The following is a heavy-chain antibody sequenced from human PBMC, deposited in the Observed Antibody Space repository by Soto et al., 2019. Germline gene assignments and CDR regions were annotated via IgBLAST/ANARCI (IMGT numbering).Heavy chain of an antibody. D-gene: IGHD4-17*01. J-gene: IGHJ6*02. V-gene: IGHV1-69*01. Sequence: QVKLMQSGPEVKTPGSSVKVSCRASGGSFRRHAISWVRQAPGQGLEWMGGIIPVFDTANYAQKFQGRLTVIADESTNTAYMDLTRLTSEDTAVYYCARDPAPTVTTLGYGLDVWGQGTTVTV. CDR1: GGSFRRHA. CDR3: ARDPAPTVTTLGYGLDV. CDR2: IIPVFDTA.